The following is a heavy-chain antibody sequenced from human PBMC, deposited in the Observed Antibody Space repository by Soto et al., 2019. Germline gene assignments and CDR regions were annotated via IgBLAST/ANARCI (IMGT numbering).Heavy chain of an antibody. CDR1: GYTFTSYG. CDR2: ISAYNGNT. D-gene: IGHD6-13*01. V-gene: IGHV1-18*01. J-gene: IGHJ4*02. CDR3: ATTGYSSSWYSRYFDY. Sequence: ASVKVSCKASGYTFTSYGISWVRQAPGQGLEWMGWISAYNGNTNYAQKLQGRVTMTTDTSTSTAYMELRSLRSDDTAVYYCATTGYSSSWYSRYFDYWGQGTLVTVSS.